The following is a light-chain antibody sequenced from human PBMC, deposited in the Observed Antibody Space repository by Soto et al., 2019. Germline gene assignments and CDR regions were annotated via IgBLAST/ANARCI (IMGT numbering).Light chain of an antibody. CDR3: QQANSFPLT. CDR2: AAS. V-gene: IGKV1-12*01. J-gene: IGKJ4*01. CDR1: ESISSW. Sequence: DIQMTQSPSTLSASVGDRVIIICRASESISSWLAWYQQKPGKAPKLLIYAASSLQSGVPSTFSGCGSGTDFTLTIRRLQTEDFAIYDCQQANSFPLTFGVGTKVDIK.